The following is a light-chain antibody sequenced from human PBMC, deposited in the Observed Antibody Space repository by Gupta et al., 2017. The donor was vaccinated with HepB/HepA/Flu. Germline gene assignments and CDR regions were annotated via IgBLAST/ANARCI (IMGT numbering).Light chain of an antibody. J-gene: IGLJ2*01. CDR3: CSSAGTYTVI. CDR2: DVT. CDR1: SSDVGGDDY. V-gene: IGLV2-11*01. Sequence: QSALTQPRSVSGSPGQSVTISCTGPSSDVGGDDYVSWFQHHPGEAPKLMIYDVTKRPSGVPDRFSGSKSGNTASLTISGLQSEDEADYYCCSSAGTYTVIFGGGTKLTVL.